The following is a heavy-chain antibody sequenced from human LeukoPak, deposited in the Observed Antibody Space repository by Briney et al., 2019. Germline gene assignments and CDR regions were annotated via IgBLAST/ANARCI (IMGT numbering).Heavy chain of an antibody. CDR2: VHYSGAT. J-gene: IGHJ4*02. V-gene: IGHV4-39*07. CDR3: ARARILIFGYYFDY. Sequence: TFSSYAMSWVRQPPGKGLEWIASVHYSGATYYNPSLKSRVTISVDTSKNHFSLKLSSVTAADTAVYYCARARILIFGYYFDYWGQGTLVTVSS. CDR1: TFSSYA. D-gene: IGHD3-10*02.